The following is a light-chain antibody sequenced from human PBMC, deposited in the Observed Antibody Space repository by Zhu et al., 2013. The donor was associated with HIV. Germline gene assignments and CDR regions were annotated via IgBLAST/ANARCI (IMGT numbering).Light chain of an antibody. V-gene: IGKV4-1*01. CDR1: QSVFYRPSNKNY. J-gene: IGKJ2*04. Sequence: DIVMTQSPDSLAVSLGEGATIHCKPSQSVFYRPSNKNYLAWYRQKPGQPPQLLIYWASTRESGVPDRFSGSGSGTDFTLNISSLQAEDVAVYYCQQYYSNPRSFGQGTKVGDQT. CDR2: WAS. CDR3: QQYYSNPRS.